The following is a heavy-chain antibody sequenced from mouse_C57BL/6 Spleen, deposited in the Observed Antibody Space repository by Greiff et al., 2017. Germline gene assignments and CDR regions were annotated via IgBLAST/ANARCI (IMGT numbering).Heavy chain of an antibody. CDR2: FYPGIGRT. V-gene: IGHV1-55*01. J-gene: IGHJ2*01. CDR1: GYTFTSYW. CDR3: ARSSPYLQSY. Sequence: QVQLQQPGAELVKPGASVKMSCKASGYTFTSYWITWVKQRPGQGLEWIGDFYPGIGRTNYNEKFKSKATLTVDTSSSPAYMQLSSLTSEDSAVYYCARSSPYLQSYWGQGGTLTVSS.